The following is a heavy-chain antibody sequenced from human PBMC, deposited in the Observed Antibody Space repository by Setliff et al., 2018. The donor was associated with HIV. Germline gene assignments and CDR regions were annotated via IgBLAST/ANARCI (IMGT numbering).Heavy chain of an antibody. CDR2: IYPGDSDT. CDR1: GYYFPNSW. Sequence: GESLKISCKGFGYYFPNSWIVWVRQMPGKGLEWMGVIYPGDSDTMYSPVFEGQVTISVDTSINTAYLQWNSLKASDSGIYYCARHRIVKAYYYYMDVWGKGTTVTVSS. CDR3: ARHRIVKAYYYYMDV. D-gene: IGHD3-16*02. J-gene: IGHJ6*03. V-gene: IGHV5-51*01.